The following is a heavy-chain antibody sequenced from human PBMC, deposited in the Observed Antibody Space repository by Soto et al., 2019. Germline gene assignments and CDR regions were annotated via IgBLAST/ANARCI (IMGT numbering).Heavy chain of an antibody. CDR1: GYTFTSYY. D-gene: IGHD1-1*01. CDR3: ARDHGLEISIDY. V-gene: IGHV1-46*01. J-gene: IGHJ4*02. CDR2: INPSGGST. Sequence: ASVKVSCKASGYTFTSYYMHWVRQAPGQGLEWMGIINPSGGSTSYAQKFQGRVTMTRDTSTSTVYMELSSPRSEDTAVYYCARDHGLEISIDYWGQGTLVTVSS.